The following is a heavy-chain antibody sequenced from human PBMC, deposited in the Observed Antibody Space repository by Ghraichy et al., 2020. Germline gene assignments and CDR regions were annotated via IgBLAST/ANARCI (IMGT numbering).Heavy chain of an antibody. D-gene: IGHD2-8*01. CDR1: GFIISNYW. Sequence: GESLNISCQGSGFIISNYWIAWVRQMPGEGLEWMGIIAPGDSETRYSPSFQGQVTISADRSISTAYVQWNSLKASDTAMYYCARLAGIRSRIYYKGVDVWGQGTTVTVSS. CDR3: ARLAGIRSRIYYKGVDV. J-gene: IGHJ6*02. V-gene: IGHV5-51*01. CDR2: IAPGDSET.